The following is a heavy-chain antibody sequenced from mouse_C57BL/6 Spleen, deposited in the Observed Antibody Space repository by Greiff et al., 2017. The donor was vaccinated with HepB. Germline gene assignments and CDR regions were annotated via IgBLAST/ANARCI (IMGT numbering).Heavy chain of an antibody. J-gene: IGHJ4*01. Sequence: VQLQQSGAELASPGASVTLSCKASGYTFTDHIMNWVKKRPGQGLEWIGRIYPVSGETNYNQKFMGKATFSVDRSSSTVYMVLNSLTSEDPAVYYCGRGGSGTDYAMDYWGQGTSVTVSS. CDR2: IYPVSGET. CDR3: GRGGSGTDYAMDY. CDR1: GYTFTDHI. D-gene: IGHD3-2*02. V-gene: IGHV1-11*01.